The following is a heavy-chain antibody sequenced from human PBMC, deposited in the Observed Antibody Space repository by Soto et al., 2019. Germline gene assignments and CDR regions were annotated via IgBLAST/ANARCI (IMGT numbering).Heavy chain of an antibody. J-gene: IGHJ3*02. CDR3: ARVSSRMINAFDI. CDR1: DASTSGYY. CDR2: ISDSGSA. D-gene: IGHD3-16*01. Sequence: SETLSLTCTVSDASTSGYYWGWIRQPPGRGLEWIGYISDSGSATYNPSLKSRVTIFVHSSPNDFSLELTSVSAADTAVYYCARVSSRMINAFDIWGQGTMVTVSS. V-gene: IGHV4-59*01.